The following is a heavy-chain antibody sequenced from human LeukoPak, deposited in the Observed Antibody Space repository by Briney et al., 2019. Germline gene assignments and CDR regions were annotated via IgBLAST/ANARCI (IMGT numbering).Heavy chain of an antibody. CDR3: AKDGITIFGVVIYYYYYMDV. CDR2: ISYDGSNK. CDR1: GFTFSSYG. J-gene: IGHJ6*03. V-gene: IGHV3-30*18. Sequence: GGSLRLSCAASGFTFSSYGMHWVRQAPGKGLEWVAVISYDGSNKYYADSVKSRFTISRDNSKNTLYLQMNSLRAEDTAVYYCAKDGITIFGVVIYYYYYMDVWGKGTTVTVSS. D-gene: IGHD3-3*01.